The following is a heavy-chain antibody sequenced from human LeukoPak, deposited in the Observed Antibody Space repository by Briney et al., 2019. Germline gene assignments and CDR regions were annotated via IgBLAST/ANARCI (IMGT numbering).Heavy chain of an antibody. D-gene: IGHD1-7*01. J-gene: IGHJ6*03. Sequence: SETLSLTCTVSGGSISSYYWSWIRQPPGKGLEWIGYIYYSGSTNYNPSLKSRVTISVDTSKNQFSLKLSSVTAADTAVYYCATATTTTPENYHYYYYMDVWGKGTTVTVSS. CDR1: GGSISSYY. V-gene: IGHV4-59*01. CDR3: ATATTTTPENYHYYYYMDV. CDR2: IYYSGST.